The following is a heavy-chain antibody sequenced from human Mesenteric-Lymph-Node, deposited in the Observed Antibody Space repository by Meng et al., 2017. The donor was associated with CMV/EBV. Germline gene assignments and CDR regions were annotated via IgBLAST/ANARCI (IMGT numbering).Heavy chain of an antibody. Sequence: SETLSLTCTASGGSISSYYWSWIRQPPGKGLEWIGYIYYSGSTNYNPSLKSRVTISVDTSKNQFSLKLSSVTAADTAVYYCARDSSSYYYYYGMDVWGQGTTVTVSS. D-gene: IGHD6-6*01. CDR1: GGSISSYY. J-gene: IGHJ6*02. V-gene: IGHV4-59*01. CDR2: IYYSGST. CDR3: ARDSSSYYYYYGMDV.